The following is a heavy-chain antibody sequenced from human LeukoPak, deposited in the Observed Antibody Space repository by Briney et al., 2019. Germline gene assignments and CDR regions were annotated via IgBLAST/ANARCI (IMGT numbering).Heavy chain of an antibody. J-gene: IGHJ6*03. CDR1: GFTVSTYG. CDR2: ILYVGSNK. D-gene: IGHD2-2*01. V-gene: IGHV3-30*02. CDR3: AKGSFHCTSSTCPQYYSYMDV. Sequence: GGSLRLSWAAAGFTVSTYGMGWVRQAPGKGLGWVAFILYVGSNKYYADSVKGRFTISKDNSQNTLYLQMNSLRDEDTALYYCAKGSFHCTSSTCPQYYSYMDVWGKGATVTVPS.